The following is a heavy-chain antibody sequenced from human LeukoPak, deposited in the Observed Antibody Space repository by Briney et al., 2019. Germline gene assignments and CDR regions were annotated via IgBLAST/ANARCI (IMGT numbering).Heavy chain of an antibody. CDR3: ARDGGYPTTDEGFDP. Sequence: NASETLSLTCKVSGYSIGRDYYWAWLRQPPGKGLEWIGSIFHTGRTVYNPSYESRLTIPMDTSKNEFFLRLNSVTAADTAVYFCARDGGYPTTDEGFDPWGLGTLVTVSS. J-gene: IGHJ5*02. V-gene: IGHV4-38-2*02. D-gene: IGHD5-12*01. CDR1: GYSIGRDYY. CDR2: IFHTGRT.